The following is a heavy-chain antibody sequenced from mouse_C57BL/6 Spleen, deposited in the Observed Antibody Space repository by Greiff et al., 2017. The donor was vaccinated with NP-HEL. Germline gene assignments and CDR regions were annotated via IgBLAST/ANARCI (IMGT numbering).Heavy chain of an antibody. CDR2: ISDGGSYT. CDR3: ARDDSHYAMDY. J-gene: IGHJ4*01. V-gene: IGHV5-4*01. CDR1: GFTFSSYA. D-gene: IGHD2-4*01. Sequence: EVKLMESWGGLVKPGGSLKLSCAASGFTFSSYAMSWVRQTPEKRLEWVATISDGGSYTYYPDNVKGRFTISRDNAKNNLYLQMSHLKSEDTAMYYCARDDSHYAMDYWGQGTSVTVSS.